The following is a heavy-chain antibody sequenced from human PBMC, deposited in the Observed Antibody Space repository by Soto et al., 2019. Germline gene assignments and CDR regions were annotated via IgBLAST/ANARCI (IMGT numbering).Heavy chain of an antibody. V-gene: IGHV3-23*01. CDR2: IRGSGTNT. Sequence: AGGSLRLACAASGFTFSTYAMSWVRQAPGKGLEWVSAIRGSGTNTYYADSVKGRFTISRDNSENTPYLQMNSLRAEDTAVYYCAKDCYGSGGGFCYYAMDVWGPGTTVTVSS. D-gene: IGHD3-10*01. J-gene: IGHJ6*02. CDR3: AKDCYGSGGGFCYYAMDV. CDR1: GFTFSTYA.